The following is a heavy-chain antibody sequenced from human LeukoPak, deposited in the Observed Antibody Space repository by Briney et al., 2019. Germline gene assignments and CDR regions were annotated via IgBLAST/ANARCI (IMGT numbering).Heavy chain of an antibody. CDR3: AKASKDTAMVEDY. CDR2: IWYDGSNK. J-gene: IGHJ4*02. Sequence: PGGSLRLPCAASGFTFSSYGMHWVRQAPGKGLEWVAVIWYDGSNKYYADSVKGRFTISRDNSKNTLYLQMNSLRAEDTAVYYCAKASKDTAMVEDYWGQGTLVTVSS. D-gene: IGHD5-18*01. CDR1: GFTFSSYG. V-gene: IGHV3-33*06.